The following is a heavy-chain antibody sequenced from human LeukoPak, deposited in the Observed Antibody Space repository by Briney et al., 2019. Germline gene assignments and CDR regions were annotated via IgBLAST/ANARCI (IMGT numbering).Heavy chain of an antibody. CDR3: ARALYDSSGYRFDP. J-gene: IGHJ5*02. V-gene: IGHV4-59*08. CDR1: GGSISSYY. CDR2: IYYSGST. D-gene: IGHD3-22*01. Sequence: PSETLSLTCTVPGGSISSYYWSWIRQPPGKGLEWIGYIYYSGSTNYNPSLKSRVTISVDTSKDQFSLKLSSVTAADTAVYYCARALYDSSGYRFDPWGQGTLVTVSS.